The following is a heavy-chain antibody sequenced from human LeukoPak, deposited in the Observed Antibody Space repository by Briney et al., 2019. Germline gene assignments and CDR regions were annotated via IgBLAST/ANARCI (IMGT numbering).Heavy chain of an antibody. V-gene: IGHV1-18*01. CDR3: ARVWPNYDILTGYYDY. CDR2: ISAYNGNT. D-gene: IGHD3-9*01. J-gene: IGHJ4*02. Sequence: EASVKVSCKASGYTFTSYGISWVRQAPGQGLEWMGWISAYNGNTNYAQKLQGRVTMTTDTSTSTAYMEPRSLRSDDTAVYYCARVWPNYDILTGYYDYWGQGTLVTVSS. CDR1: GYTFTSYG.